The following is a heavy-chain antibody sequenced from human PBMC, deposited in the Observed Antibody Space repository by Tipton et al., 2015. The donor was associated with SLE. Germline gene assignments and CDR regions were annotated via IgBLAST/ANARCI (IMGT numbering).Heavy chain of an antibody. Sequence: TLSLTCAVSGGSMNSGGYSWNWIRQPPGKGLEWIGYILHSGSTYYNPSLKSRVTISVDASKNQFSLKLTSMTAADTAVYYCARGSYYYFDYWGQGALVTVSS. CDR2: ILHSGST. V-gene: IGHV4-30-2*01. J-gene: IGHJ4*02. D-gene: IGHD2-21*01. CDR3: ARGSYYYFDY. CDR1: GGSMNSGGYS.